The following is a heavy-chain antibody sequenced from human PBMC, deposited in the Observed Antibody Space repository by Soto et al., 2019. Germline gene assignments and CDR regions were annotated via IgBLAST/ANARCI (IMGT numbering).Heavy chain of an antibody. CDR2: IIPIFGTA. J-gene: IGHJ6*02. V-gene: IGHV1-69*13. Sequence: SVKVSCKASGGTFSSYAISWVRQAPGQGLEWMGGIIPIFGTANYAQKFQGRVTITADESTSTAYMELSSLRSEDTAVYYCARMTRGNDFWSGTYYYYGMDVWG. CDR3: ARMTRGNDFWSGTYYYYGMDV. D-gene: IGHD3-3*01. CDR1: GGTFSSYA.